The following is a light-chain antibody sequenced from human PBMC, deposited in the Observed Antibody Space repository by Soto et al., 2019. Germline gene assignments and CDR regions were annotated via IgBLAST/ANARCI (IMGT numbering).Light chain of an antibody. CDR2: GAS. Sequence: EIVLTQSRATLSLSPLERSSIXFRASQSVSTILAWYQQKPGQAPRLLIYGASTRATGIPVRFSGGGSGTEFTLTISSLQSEDFAVYYCQQYDKWPPTFGQGTKVDIK. V-gene: IGKV3-15*01. CDR3: QQYDKWPPT. J-gene: IGKJ1*01. CDR1: QSVSTI.